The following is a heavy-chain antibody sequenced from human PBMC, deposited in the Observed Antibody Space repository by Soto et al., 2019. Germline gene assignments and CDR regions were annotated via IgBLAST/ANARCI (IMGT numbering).Heavy chain of an antibody. CDR1: GFTLRSDP. J-gene: IGHJ4*02. V-gene: IGHV3-23*01. CDR2: VSIGGST. CDR3: AQRRGAGGHFDY. Sequence: AGLRRLAGSAPGFTLRSDPMDWVRQGLGKGLEWVAVVSIGGSTHYADSVRGRFTICRDNSKNTLSLQMNSLTAEDTAVYFCAQRRGAGGHFDYWGQGALVT. D-gene: IGHD2-15*01.